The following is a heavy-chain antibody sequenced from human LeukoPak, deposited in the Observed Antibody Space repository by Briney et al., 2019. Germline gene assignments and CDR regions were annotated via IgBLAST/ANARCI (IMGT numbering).Heavy chain of an antibody. D-gene: IGHD3-10*01. Sequence: SETLSLTCTVSGGSISSYYWSWIRQPAGKGLEWIGRIYSSGSTNYNPSLKSRVTMSVDTSKNQFSLRLSSVTAADTAVYYCARGIYYYGSGDAFDIWSQGTMVTVSP. CDR1: GGSISSYY. V-gene: IGHV4-4*07. CDR3: ARGIYYYGSGDAFDI. CDR2: IYSSGST. J-gene: IGHJ3*02.